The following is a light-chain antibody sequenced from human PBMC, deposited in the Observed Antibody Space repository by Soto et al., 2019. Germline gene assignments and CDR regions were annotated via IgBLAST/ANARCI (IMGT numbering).Light chain of an antibody. Sequence: EIVLPQSPGTLSLSPGERATLSGRASQSVNSFLAWFQEKPGQAPRLLIYGASSRASGIPDRFSGSGSGTYFTLSIARLETEDSAVYYCHHYVGAPWAFGPGTRVEIK. V-gene: IGKV3-20*01. J-gene: IGKJ1*01. CDR3: HHYVGAPWA. CDR2: GAS. CDR1: QSVNSF.